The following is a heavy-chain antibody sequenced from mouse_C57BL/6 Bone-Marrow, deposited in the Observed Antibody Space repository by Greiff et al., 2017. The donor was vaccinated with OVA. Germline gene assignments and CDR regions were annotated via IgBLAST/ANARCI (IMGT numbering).Heavy chain of an antibody. D-gene: IGHD2-4*01. CDR2: INPSTGGT. CDR3: ARDGITTFAY. J-gene: IGHJ3*01. V-gene: IGHV1-42*01. CDR1: GYSFTGYY. Sequence: EVQLQQSGPELVKPGASVKISCKASGYSFTGYYMNWVKQSPEKSLEWIGEINPSTGGTTYNQKFKAKATLTVDKSSSTAYMQLKSLTSEDSAVYYCARDGITTFAYWGQGTLVTVSA.